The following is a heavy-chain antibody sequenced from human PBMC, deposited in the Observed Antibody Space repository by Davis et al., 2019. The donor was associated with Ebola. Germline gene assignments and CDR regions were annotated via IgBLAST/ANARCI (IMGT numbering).Heavy chain of an antibody. CDR1: GYTFTSYY. J-gene: IGHJ6*02. Sequence: AASVKVSCKASGYTFTSYYMHWVRQAPGQGLEWMGVINPSGGTTNYAQKFQGRVTMTDDTSTSTVYMELSSLRSEDTAVYYCARRRVPKYPMDVWGQGTTVTVSS. V-gene: IGHV1-46*03. CDR2: INPSGGTT. CDR3: ARRRVPKYPMDV. D-gene: IGHD2-2*01.